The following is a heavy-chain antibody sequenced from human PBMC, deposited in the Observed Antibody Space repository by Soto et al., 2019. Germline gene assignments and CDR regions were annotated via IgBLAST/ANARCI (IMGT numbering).Heavy chain of an antibody. CDR2: TSVYSGNT. J-gene: IGHJ6*02. V-gene: IGHV1-18*01. CDR1: GYTFTNYG. Sequence: ASVKVSCKTSGYTFTNYGISWVRQAPGQGFEWMGWTSVYSGNTNSAQKIQGRVTMTTDTSTSTAYMELRSLRSDDTAVYYCARGRHCSTSSCYVDIMDVWG. CDR3: ARGRHCSTSSCYVDIMDV. D-gene: IGHD2-2*01.